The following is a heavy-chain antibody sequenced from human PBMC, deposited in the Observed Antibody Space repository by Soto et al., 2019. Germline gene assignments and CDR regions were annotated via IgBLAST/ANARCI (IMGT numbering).Heavy chain of an antibody. D-gene: IGHD4-4*01. Sequence: PGGSLRLSCAASGFILSDWYMSWIRQAPGKGLECVSYISNSGSAIYYADSVKGRFTISRDNAENSLYLQMSSLRAEDTAVYYCARDYSNLGFDYWGQGTLVTVSS. CDR3: ARDYSNLGFDY. J-gene: IGHJ4*02. V-gene: IGHV3-11*01. CDR2: ISNSGSAI. CDR1: GFILSDWY.